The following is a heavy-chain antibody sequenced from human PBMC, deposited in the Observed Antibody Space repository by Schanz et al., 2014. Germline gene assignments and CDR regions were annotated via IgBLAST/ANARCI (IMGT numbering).Heavy chain of an antibody. CDR1: GFHLSSYW. Sequence: EVQLVESGGGLVQPGGSLRLSCEGFGFHLSSYWMSWVRQTPGKGLEWVAITTPDGSDKWYVDSVKGRFTISRDNAKDSLHLQMNSLRAEDTAVYYCAKDDTQVNGMDVWGQGTTVTVSS. CDR2: TTPDGSDK. V-gene: IGHV3-7*01. J-gene: IGHJ6*02. CDR3: AKDDTQVNGMDV.